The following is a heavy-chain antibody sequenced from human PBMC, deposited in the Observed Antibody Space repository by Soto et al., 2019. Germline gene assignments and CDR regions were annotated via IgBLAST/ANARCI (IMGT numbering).Heavy chain of an antibody. J-gene: IGHJ3*02. CDR3: ARNSGSYYGAFDI. Sequence: ASVKVSCKASGYTFTGYYVHWVRQAPGQGLEWMGWINPNSGGTNYAQKFQGWVTMTRDTSISTAYMELSRLRSDDTAVYYCARNSGSYYGAFDIWGQGTMVTVS. CDR2: INPNSGGT. V-gene: IGHV1-2*04. D-gene: IGHD1-26*01. CDR1: GYTFTGYY.